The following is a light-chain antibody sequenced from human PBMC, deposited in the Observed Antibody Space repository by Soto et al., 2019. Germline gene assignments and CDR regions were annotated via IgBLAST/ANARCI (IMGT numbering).Light chain of an antibody. CDR3: CSYAGSSAGV. CDR2: EGS. V-gene: IGLV2-23*01. J-gene: IGLJ3*02. Sequence: QSALTQPASVSGSPGQSITISCTGTSSDVGSYNLVSWYQQHPGKAPKLMIYEGSKRPSGVSNRFSGSKSGNTASLTISGLQAEXEADYSCCSYAGSSAGVFGGGTKLTV. CDR1: SSDVGSYNL.